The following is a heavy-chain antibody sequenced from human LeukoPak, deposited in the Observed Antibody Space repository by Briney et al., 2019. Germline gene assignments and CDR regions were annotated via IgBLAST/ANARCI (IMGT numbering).Heavy chain of an antibody. J-gene: IGHJ4*02. CDR1: GFTFSSYA. Sequence: GGSLRLSCAASGFTFSSYAMSWVRQAPGKGLEWVSAISGSGGSTYYADTVKGRFTISRDNSRNTLYLQMNSLRAEDTAVYYCAKGIAAPAVEDYWGQGTLVTVSS. CDR3: AKGIAAPAVEDY. D-gene: IGHD6-13*01. V-gene: IGHV3-23*01. CDR2: ISGSGGST.